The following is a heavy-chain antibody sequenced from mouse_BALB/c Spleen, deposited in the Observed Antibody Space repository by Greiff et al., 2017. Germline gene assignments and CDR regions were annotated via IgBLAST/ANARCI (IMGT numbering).Heavy chain of an antibody. CDR2: IDPANGNT. D-gene: IGHD2-1*01. CDR3: ARFYYGNYWYFDV. Sequence: EVQLQQPGAELVKPGASVKLSCKASGYTFTSYWMHWVKLRPEQGLEWIGRIDPANGNTKYDPKFQGKATITADTSSNTAYLQLSSLTSEDTAVYYCARFYYGNYWYFDVWGAGTTVTVSS. CDR1: GYTFTSYW. V-gene: IGHV14-3*02. J-gene: IGHJ1*01.